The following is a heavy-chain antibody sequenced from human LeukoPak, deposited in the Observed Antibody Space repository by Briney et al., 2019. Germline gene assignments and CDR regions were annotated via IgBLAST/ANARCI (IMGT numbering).Heavy chain of an antibody. CDR2: IYYSGRT. Sequence: SETLSLTCTVSGGSISSYYWSWIRQPPGKGLEWIGYIYYSGRTKYNPSLKSRVTISIDTSKNQFSLKLSSVTAADTAVYFCARGEVRGVDYYYGMDVWGQGTTVTVSS. CDR3: ARGEVRGVDYYYGMDV. J-gene: IGHJ6*02. V-gene: IGHV4-59*01. D-gene: IGHD3-10*01. CDR1: GGSISSYY.